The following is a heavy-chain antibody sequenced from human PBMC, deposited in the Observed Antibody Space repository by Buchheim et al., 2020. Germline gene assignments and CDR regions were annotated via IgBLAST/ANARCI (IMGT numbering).Heavy chain of an antibody. CDR2: IIPIFGTA. CDR3: AREGTYYYDSSGYYVSNGDARPGPRMDV. J-gene: IGHJ6*02. Sequence: QVQLVQSGAEVKKPGSSVKVSCKASGGTFSSYAISWVRQAPGQGLEWMGGIIPIFGTANYAQKFQGRVTINADKSTSTAYMELSSLRSEDTAVYYCAREGTYYYDSSGYYVSNGDARPGPRMDVWGQGTT. D-gene: IGHD3-22*01. CDR1: GGTFSSYA. V-gene: IGHV1-69*06.